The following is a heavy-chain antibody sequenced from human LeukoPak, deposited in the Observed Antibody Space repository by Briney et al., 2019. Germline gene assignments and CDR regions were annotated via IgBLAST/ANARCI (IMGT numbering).Heavy chain of an antibody. Sequence: ASVKVSCTASGYTFTSSGISWVRQAPAQGLEWMGWISPYNGNTNYAQKLQGRVTMTTDTSTSTAYMELRSLRSDDTAVYYCARRVEVYYDSSGYPDAFDIWGQGTMVTVSS. CDR3: ARRVEVYYDSSGYPDAFDI. J-gene: IGHJ3*02. D-gene: IGHD3-22*01. V-gene: IGHV1-18*01. CDR2: ISPYNGNT. CDR1: GYTFTSSG.